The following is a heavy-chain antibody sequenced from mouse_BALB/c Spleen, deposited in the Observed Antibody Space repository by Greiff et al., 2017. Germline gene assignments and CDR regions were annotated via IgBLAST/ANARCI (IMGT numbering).Heavy chain of an antibody. D-gene: IGHD1-1*02. CDR1: GFDFSRYW. CDR2: INPDSSTI. V-gene: IGHV4-1*02. J-gene: IGHJ1*01. CDR3: AKGGSIYGYFDD. Sequence: EVKLLESGGGLVQPGGSLKLSCAASGFDFSRYWMSWVRQAPGKGLEWIGEINPDSSTINYTPSLKDKFIIARDNAKNTLYLQMSKVRSEDTAVYYGAKGGSIYGYFDDWGEGTTVTVSS.